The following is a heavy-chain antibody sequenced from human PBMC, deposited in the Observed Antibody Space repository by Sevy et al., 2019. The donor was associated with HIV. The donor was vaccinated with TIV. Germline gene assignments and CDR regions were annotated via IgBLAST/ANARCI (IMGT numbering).Heavy chain of an antibody. D-gene: IGHD2-15*01. CDR2: ISYDGSNK. CDR1: GFTFSSYG. CDR3: AQAGRIGYCSGGSCDFGDY. Sequence: GGYLRLSCAASGFTFSSYGMHWVRQAPGKGLEWLAVISYDGSNKYYADSVKGRFTISRDNSKNKLYLQMNSLRAEDTAVYYCAQAGRIGYCSGGSCDFGDYWGQGTLVTVSS. V-gene: IGHV3-30*18. J-gene: IGHJ4*02.